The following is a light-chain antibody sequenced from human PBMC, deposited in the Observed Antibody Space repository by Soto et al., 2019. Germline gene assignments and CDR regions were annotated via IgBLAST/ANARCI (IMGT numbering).Light chain of an antibody. J-gene: IGKJ5*01. CDR3: HQYGSSPIT. V-gene: IGKV3-20*01. Sequence: EIVLTQSPGTLSLSPGEIATFSCRASQSVSSSYLAWYQHKPGQAPRLLIYGPSSRATGVPDRFRGSGSGTEFPLTISRLEPEDFAVYYCHQYGSSPITFGQGTRLDIK. CDR1: QSVSSSY. CDR2: GPS.